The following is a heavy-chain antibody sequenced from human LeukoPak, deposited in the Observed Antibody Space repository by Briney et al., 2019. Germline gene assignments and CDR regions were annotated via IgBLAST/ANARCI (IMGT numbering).Heavy chain of an antibody. Sequence: PSETLSLNCAVYGGSFSGYYWSWIRQPPGKGLEWIGEINHSGSTNYNPSLKSRVTISVDTSKNQFSLKLSSVTAADTAVYYCARLKYNWFDPWGQGTLVTVSS. CDR3: ARLKYNWFDP. V-gene: IGHV4-34*01. CDR2: INHSGST. CDR1: GGSFSGYY. J-gene: IGHJ5*02.